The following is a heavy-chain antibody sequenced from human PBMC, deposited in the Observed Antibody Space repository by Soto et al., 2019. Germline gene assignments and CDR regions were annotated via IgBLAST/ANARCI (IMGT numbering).Heavy chain of an antibody. CDR2: ISAYNGNT. D-gene: IGHD2-15*01. Sequence: GASVKVSCKASGYTFTSYGISWVRQAPGQGLEWMGWISAYNGNTNYAQKLQGRVTMTTDTSTSTAYMELRSLRSDDTAVYYCARASSEKYCSGGSCYSFDYWGQGPLVTLAS. V-gene: IGHV1-18*01. CDR1: GYTFTSYG. CDR3: ARASSEKYCSGGSCYSFDY. J-gene: IGHJ4*02.